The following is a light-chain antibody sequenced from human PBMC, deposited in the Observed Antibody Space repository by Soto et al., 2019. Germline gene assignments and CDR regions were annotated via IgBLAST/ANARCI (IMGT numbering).Light chain of an antibody. CDR3: QQFDISPYT. V-gene: IGKV3-20*01. J-gene: IGKJ2*01. CDR2: GAS. Sequence: EIVVTQSPGTLSLSPGERATLSCRASQSVSRLAWYQQKPGQAPRLLISGASSTATGIPDRVSGSGSGTDFTLSISRLEPEDVALYYCQQFDISPYTFGQGTNLEIK. CDR1: QSVSR.